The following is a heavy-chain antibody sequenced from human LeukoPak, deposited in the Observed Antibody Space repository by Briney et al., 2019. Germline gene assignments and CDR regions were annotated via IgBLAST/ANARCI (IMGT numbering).Heavy chain of an antibody. CDR2: IYYSESP. CDR3: ARLFSSGWGYHNGMDV. Sequence: SETLSLTCTVSGGSISSEASYWAWIRQPPGKGLEWVGSIYYSESPYYNPSLKSRITLSIDTSKNQFSLRLNSVTAADTAVFFCARLFSSGWGYHNGMDVWGQGTTITVSS. J-gene: IGHJ6*02. D-gene: IGHD6-19*01. V-gene: IGHV4-39*01. CDR1: GGSISSEASY.